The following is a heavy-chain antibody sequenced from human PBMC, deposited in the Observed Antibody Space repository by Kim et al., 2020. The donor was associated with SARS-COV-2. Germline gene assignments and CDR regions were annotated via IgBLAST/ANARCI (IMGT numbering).Heavy chain of an antibody. CDR1: GFTFSSYA. CDR2: ISYDGSNK. D-gene: IGHD1-26*01. J-gene: IGHJ5*02. Sequence: GGSLRLSCAASGFTFSSYAMHWVRQAPGKGLEWVAVISYDGSNKCYADSVKGRFTISRDNSKNTLYLQMNSLRAEDTAVYYCARTSSGSYFGWFDPWGQGTLVTVSS. V-gene: IGHV3-30-3*01. CDR3: ARTSSGSYFGWFDP.